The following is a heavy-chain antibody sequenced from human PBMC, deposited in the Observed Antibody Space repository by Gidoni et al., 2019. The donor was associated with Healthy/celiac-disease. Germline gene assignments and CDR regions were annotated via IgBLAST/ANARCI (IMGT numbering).Heavy chain of an antibody. Sequence: QVQLQQWGAGLLKPSETLSLTCAVYGGSFSGYYWSWIRQPPGKGLEWIGEINHSGSTNYNPSLKSRVTISVDTSKNQFSLKLSSVTAADTAVYYCARSRAYYDILTGYSYYFDYWGQGTLVTVSS. CDR1: GGSFSGYY. CDR3: ARSRAYYDILTGYSYYFDY. CDR2: INHSGST. V-gene: IGHV4-34*01. D-gene: IGHD3-9*01. J-gene: IGHJ4*02.